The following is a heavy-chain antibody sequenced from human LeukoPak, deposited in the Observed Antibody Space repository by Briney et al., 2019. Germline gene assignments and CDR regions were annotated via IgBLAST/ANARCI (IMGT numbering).Heavy chain of an antibody. CDR2: IYYTGST. D-gene: IGHD1-26*01. J-gene: IGHJ4*02. CDR3: ARGGNFYRGHYFDY. CDR1: GGSISEYY. Sequence: PSGTLSLTCTVSGGSISEYYWYWIRQPPGKGLEWIGYIYYTGSTKYHPSLKSRLTISVDTSKNQFSLRLTSVTAADTAVYYCARGGNFYRGHYFDYWGQGALVTVSS. V-gene: IGHV4-59*01.